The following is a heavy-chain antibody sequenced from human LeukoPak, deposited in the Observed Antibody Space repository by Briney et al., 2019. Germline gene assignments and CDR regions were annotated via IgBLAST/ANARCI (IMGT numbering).Heavy chain of an antibody. D-gene: IGHD3-3*01. CDR2: IYYSGSN. J-gene: IGHJ4*02. CDR1: GGSISSSSYY. CDR3: ASGTEWLPNYYFDY. Sequence: PSGTLCLTCTVSGGSISSSSYYWGCIRQPPGKGLEWIGSIYYSGSNYYNPSLKSRVTISVDTSKNQFSLKLSSVTAADTAVYYCASGTEWLPNYYFDYWGQGTLVTVSS. V-gene: IGHV4-39*01.